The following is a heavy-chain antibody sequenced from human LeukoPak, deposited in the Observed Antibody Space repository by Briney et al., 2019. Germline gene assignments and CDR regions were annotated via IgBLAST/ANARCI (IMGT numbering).Heavy chain of an antibody. J-gene: IGHJ4*02. Sequence: GGSLRLSCAASGFTFSTYWMNWVRQAPGEGLEWVASINPDGSEKYYVDSVKGRFTISRDSAKNSLSLQMNSLRAEDTALYYCARAGFLITSTFRHWGQGTLVTVSS. V-gene: IGHV3-7*01. D-gene: IGHD2-2*01. CDR3: ARAGFLITSTFRH. CDR1: GFTFSTYW. CDR2: INPDGSEK.